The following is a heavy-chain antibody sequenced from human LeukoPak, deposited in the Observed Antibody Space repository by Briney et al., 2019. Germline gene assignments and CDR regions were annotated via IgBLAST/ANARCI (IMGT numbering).Heavy chain of an antibody. D-gene: IGHD3-9*01. CDR2: ISGSGGST. CDR3: AKATYYDILTGYYADY. Sequence: GGSLRLSCAASGFTFSSYAMNWVRQAPGKGLEWVSAISGSGGSTYYADSVKGRFTISRDNSKNTLYLQMNSLRAEDTAVYYCAKATYYDILTGYYADYWGQGTLVTVSS. J-gene: IGHJ4*02. CDR1: GFTFSSYA. V-gene: IGHV3-23*01.